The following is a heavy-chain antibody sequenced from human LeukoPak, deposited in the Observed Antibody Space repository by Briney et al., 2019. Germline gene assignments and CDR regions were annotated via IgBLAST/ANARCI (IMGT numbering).Heavy chain of an antibody. D-gene: IGHD1-1*01. Sequence: SGTLSLTCAVSGDSITSSNWWSWVRQPPGQGLEWIGEVYHSGRTNYNPSLESRVTISLDKSKNQFSLNLSFVTAADTAVYYCARSRTASGTKDFDYWGQGMLVTVSP. CDR3: ARSRTASGTKDFDY. CDR2: VYHSGRT. CDR1: GDSITSSNW. V-gene: IGHV4-4*02. J-gene: IGHJ4*02.